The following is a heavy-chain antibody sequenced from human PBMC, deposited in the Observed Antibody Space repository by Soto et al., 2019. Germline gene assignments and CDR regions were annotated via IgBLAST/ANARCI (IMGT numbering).Heavy chain of an antibody. CDR3: AKDDPRKWSGYYYYYGMDV. V-gene: IGHV3-23*01. J-gene: IGHJ6*02. CDR2: ICGSGGST. Sequence: GGSLRLSCAASGFTFSSYAMSWVRQAPGKGLEWVSAICGSGGSTYYADSVKGRFTISRDNSKNTLYLQMNSLRAEDTAVYYCAKDDPRKWSGYYYYYGMDVWGQGTTVTVSS. D-gene: IGHD3-3*01. CDR1: GFTFSSYA.